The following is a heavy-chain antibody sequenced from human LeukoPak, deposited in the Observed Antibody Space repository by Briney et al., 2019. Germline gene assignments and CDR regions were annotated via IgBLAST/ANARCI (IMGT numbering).Heavy chain of an antibody. V-gene: IGHV1-46*01. D-gene: IGHD2-15*01. Sequence: ASVTVSCKASGYTFTSYYMHWVRQAPGQGLEWMGLINPSGGSTSYAQKFQGRVTMTRDMSTSTVYMELSSLRSEDTAVYYCARGVVAATFYYYMDVWGKGTTVTVSS. CDR1: GYTFTSYY. J-gene: IGHJ6*03. CDR2: INPSGGST. CDR3: ARGVVAATFYYYMDV.